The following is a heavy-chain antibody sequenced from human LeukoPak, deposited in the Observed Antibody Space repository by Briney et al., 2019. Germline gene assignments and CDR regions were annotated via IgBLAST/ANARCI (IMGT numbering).Heavy chain of an antibody. CDR3: ARRDGEAVAGTFNDY. J-gene: IGHJ4*02. V-gene: IGHV4-39*01. D-gene: IGHD6-19*01. CDR1: GGSISSSSYY. CDR2: IYYSGST. Sequence: PSETLSLTCTASGGSISSSSYYWGWIRQPPGKGLEWLGSIYYSGSTYYNPSLKSRVTISVDTSKNQFSLKLSSVTAADTAVYYCARRDGEAVAGTFNDYWGQGTLVTVSS.